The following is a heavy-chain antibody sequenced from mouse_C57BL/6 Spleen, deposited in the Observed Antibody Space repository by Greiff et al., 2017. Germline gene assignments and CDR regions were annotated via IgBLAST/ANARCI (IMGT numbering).Heavy chain of an antibody. V-gene: IGHV5-15*01. Sequence: EVHLVESGGGLVQPGGSLKLSCAASGFTFSDYGMAWVRQAPRKGPEWVAFISNLAYSIYYADTVTGRFTISRENAKNTLYLEMSSLRSEDTAMYYCARHDYGSRRDYAMDYWGQGTSVTVSS. CDR3: ARHDYGSRRDYAMDY. D-gene: IGHD1-1*01. J-gene: IGHJ4*01. CDR2: ISNLAYSI. CDR1: GFTFSDYG.